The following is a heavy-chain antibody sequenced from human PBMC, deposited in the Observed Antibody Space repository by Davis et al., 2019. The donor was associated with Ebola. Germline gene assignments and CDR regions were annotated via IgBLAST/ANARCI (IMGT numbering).Heavy chain of an antibody. J-gene: IGHJ6*03. Sequence: ASVKVSCKASGYTFTGYYMHWVRQAPGQGLEWMGWINPNSGGTNYAQKFQGRVTMTRNTSISTAYMELSSLRSEDTTVYYCARDGDSSGYYYYYMDVWGKGTTVTVSS. CDR1: GYTFTGYY. CDR2: INPNSGGT. D-gene: IGHD6-19*01. V-gene: IGHV1-2*02. CDR3: ARDGDSSGYYYYYMDV.